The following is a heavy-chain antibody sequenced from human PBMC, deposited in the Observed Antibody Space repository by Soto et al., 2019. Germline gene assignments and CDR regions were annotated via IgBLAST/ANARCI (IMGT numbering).Heavy chain of an antibody. J-gene: IGHJ4*02. V-gene: IGHV1-46*01. CDR2: INPSGGST. Sequence: ALVKVSCKASGYTFTSYYMHWVRQAPGKGLEWMGIINPSGGSTSYAQKFQGRVTMTRDTSTSTVYMERSSLRAEDTAVYYWAIVRHTHCGGDGYHSGWGQGTLVTVSS. CDR3: AIVRHTHCGGDGYHSG. D-gene: IGHD2-21*02. CDR1: GYTFTSYY.